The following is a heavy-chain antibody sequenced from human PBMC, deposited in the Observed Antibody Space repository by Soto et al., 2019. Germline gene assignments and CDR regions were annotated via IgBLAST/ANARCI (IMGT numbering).Heavy chain of an antibody. CDR2: ISWNSGSI. Sequence: SLRLSCAASGFTFDDYAMHCVRQSPGKGLEWVSGISWNSGSIGYADSVKGRFTISRDNAKNSLYLQMNSLRAEGTALYYCARYCTNGVCYSLDAFDIWGQGTMVTVSS. CDR1: GFTFDDYA. J-gene: IGHJ3*02. V-gene: IGHV3-9*01. D-gene: IGHD2-8*01. CDR3: ARYCTNGVCYSLDAFDI.